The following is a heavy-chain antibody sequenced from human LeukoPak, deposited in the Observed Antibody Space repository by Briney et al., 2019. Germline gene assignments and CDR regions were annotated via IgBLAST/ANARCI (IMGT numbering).Heavy chain of an antibody. CDR1: GGSISRYY. V-gene: IGHV4-59*01. CDR3: ARGSPPHYDYVWGSYRYDYYYGMDV. CDR2: IYFSGST. D-gene: IGHD3-16*02. J-gene: IGHJ6*02. Sequence: SETLSLTCTVSGGSISRYYWSWIRQPPGKGLEWIGYIYFSGSTNYNPSLKSRVTISVDTSKNQFSLKLSSVTAADTAVYYCARGSPPHYDYVWGSYRYDYYYGMDVWGQGTTVTVSS.